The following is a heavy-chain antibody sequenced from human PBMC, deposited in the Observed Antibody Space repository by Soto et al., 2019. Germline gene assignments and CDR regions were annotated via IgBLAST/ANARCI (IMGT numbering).Heavy chain of an antibody. CDR3: ARGLRVLAAAGVYYFDY. V-gene: IGHV4-34*01. J-gene: IGHJ4*02. Sequence: SETLSLTCAVYGGSFSGYYWSWIRQPPGKGLEWIGEINHSGSTNYNPSLKSRVTISVDTSKNQFSLKLSSVTAADTAVYYCARGLRVLAAAGVYYFDYWSQGALVTVSS. D-gene: IGHD6-13*01. CDR1: GGSFSGYY. CDR2: INHSGST.